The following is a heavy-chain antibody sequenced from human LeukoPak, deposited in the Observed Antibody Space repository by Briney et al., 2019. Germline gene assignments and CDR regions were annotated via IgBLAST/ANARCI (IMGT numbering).Heavy chain of an antibody. D-gene: IGHD3-9*01. CDR1: GVAISSGSYY. J-gene: IGHJ2*01. CDR3: PRQYSDILTGYHRGELYWYFDL. CDR2: IYSSGRT. V-gene: IGHV4-61*02. Sequence: SQTLSLTCTVSGVAISSGSYYWSWLGQPAGKGLEWIGRIYSSGRTNYNPSLRSRVTLLLDTAKKQFSLELSSVTAADTAVYYCPRQYSDILTGYHRGELYWYFDLWGRGTLVTVSS.